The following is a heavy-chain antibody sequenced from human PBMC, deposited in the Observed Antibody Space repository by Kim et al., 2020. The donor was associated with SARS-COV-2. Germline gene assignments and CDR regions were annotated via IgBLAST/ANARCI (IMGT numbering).Heavy chain of an antibody. CDR1: GYSFTSYW. V-gene: IGHV5-10-1*01. CDR3: ATGVPAAIGRYYYGMDV. D-gene: IGHD2-2*01. Sequence: GESLKISCKGSGYSFTSYWISWVCQMPGKGLEWMGRIDPSDSYTNYSPSFQGHVTISADKSISTAYLQWSSLKASDTAMYYCATGVPAAIGRYYYGMDVWGQGTTVTVSS. J-gene: IGHJ6*02. CDR2: IDPSDSYT.